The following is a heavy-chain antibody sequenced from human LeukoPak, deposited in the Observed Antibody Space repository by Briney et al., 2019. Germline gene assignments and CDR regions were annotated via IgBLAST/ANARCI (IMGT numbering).Heavy chain of an antibody. CDR1: GFTFSDYY. Sequence: GGSLRLSCAASGFTFSDYYMSWIRQAPGKGLEWVSYISSSGSTIYYADSVKGRFTISRDNSKNTLYLQMNSLRAEDTAVYYCAKAYEQYGDYCYMDVWGKGTTVTVSS. J-gene: IGHJ6*03. D-gene: IGHD4-17*01. CDR3: AKAYEQYGDYCYMDV. CDR2: ISSSGSTI. V-gene: IGHV3-11*04.